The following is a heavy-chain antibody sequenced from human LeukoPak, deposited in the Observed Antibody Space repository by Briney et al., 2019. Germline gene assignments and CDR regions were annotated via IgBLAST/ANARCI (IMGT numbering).Heavy chain of an antibody. D-gene: IGHD5-24*01. Sequence: ASVKVSCKASGYTFTGYYMHWVRQAPGQGPEWMGWISAYNGNTNYAQKLQGRVTMTTDTSTSTTYMELSSLRSEDTAVYYCARMGTNYYYYMDVWGKGTTVTVSS. CDR1: GYTFTGYY. J-gene: IGHJ6*03. V-gene: IGHV1-18*04. CDR2: ISAYNGNT. CDR3: ARMGTNYYYYMDV.